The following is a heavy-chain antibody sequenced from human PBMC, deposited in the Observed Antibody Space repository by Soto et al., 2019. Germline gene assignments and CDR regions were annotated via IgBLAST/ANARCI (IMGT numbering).Heavy chain of an antibody. CDR2: ISGSGSGT. D-gene: IGHD1-1*01. J-gene: IGHJ4*02. CDR1: GFGFSNYA. Sequence: VQLLDSGGGLVQPGGSLRLSCVTSGFGFSNYAMSWVRQAPGNGLEWVSTISGSGSGTYFADSVKGRFTITRDNSKNTLFLHMDALEAEDTAVYYCAKATVSFYYVDSWGQGTLVTVSS. V-gene: IGHV3-23*01. CDR3: AKATVSFYYVDS.